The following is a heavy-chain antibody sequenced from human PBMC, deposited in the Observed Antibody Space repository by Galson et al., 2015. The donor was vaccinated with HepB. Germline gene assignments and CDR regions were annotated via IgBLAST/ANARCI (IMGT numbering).Heavy chain of an antibody. J-gene: IGHJ4*02. Sequence: SETLSLTCTVSGGSISSYYWSWIRQPPGKRLEWIGYIYYSGSTNYNPSLKSRVTISVDTSKNQFSLKLSSVTAADTAVYYCARWSSGWYDQDNFDYWGQGTLVTVSS. CDR1: GGSISSYY. V-gene: IGHV4-59*01. CDR2: IYYSGST. D-gene: IGHD6-19*01. CDR3: ARWSSGWYDQDNFDY.